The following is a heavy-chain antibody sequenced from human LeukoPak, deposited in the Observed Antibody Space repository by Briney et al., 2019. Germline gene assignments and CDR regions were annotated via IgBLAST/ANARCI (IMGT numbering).Heavy chain of an antibody. CDR3: GRQEIEVDDAFDI. J-gene: IGHJ3*02. V-gene: IGHV6-1*01. CDR2: TYYRSKWYN. Sequence: SQTLSLTCVISGDNVSSNSAAWNWIRQSPSRGLEWLGRTYYRSKWYNDRATSVKSRIIITPDTSKNHFSLQLNSVTPEDSAVYYCGRQEIEVDDAFDIWGQGTMVTVSS. CDR1: GDNVSSNSAA. D-gene: IGHD3-22*01.